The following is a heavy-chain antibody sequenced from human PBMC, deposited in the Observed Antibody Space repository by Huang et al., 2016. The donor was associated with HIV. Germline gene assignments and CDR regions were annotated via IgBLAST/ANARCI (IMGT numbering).Heavy chain of an antibody. V-gene: IGHV1-8*01. CDR3: ARRMTRGSTGFKLFDY. CDR2: MNPNSGNT. J-gene: IGHJ4*02. D-gene: IGHD5-12*01. CDR1: GYTFTSYD. Sequence: QVQLVQSGAEVKKPGASVKVSCKASGYTFTSYDINWVRQATGQGLEWMGWMNPNSGNTGYAQKFQGRVTMTRNTSISTAYMELSSLRSEETAVYYCARRMTRGSTGFKLFDYWGQGTLVTVSS.